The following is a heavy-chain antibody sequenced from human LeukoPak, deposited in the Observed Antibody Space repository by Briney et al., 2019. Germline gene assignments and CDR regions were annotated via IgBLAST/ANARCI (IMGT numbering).Heavy chain of an antibody. Sequence: PSETLSLTCAVYGGSFSGYYWSWIRQPPGKGLEWIGEINHSGSTNYNPSLKSRVTISVDTSKNQFSLKLSSVTAADTAVYYCASMAVAGTEYFQHWGQGTLVTVSS. V-gene: IGHV4-34*01. D-gene: IGHD6-19*01. CDR2: INHSGST. CDR1: GGSFSGYY. CDR3: ASMAVAGTEYFQH. J-gene: IGHJ1*01.